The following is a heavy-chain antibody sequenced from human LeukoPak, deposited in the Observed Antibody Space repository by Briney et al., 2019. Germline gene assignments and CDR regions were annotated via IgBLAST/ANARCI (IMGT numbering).Heavy chain of an antibody. CDR2: ISCYNGDT. Sequence: EASVKVFCKASGYTFTHHGIAWIRQAPGQGLEWLGWISCYNGDTIYAQKFQGRVTLTTEKSTSTVYMELRSLTSDDTAVYYCARDPSNTSGWYQYFDAWGRGTLVSVSS. CDR3: ARDPSNTSGWYQYFDA. J-gene: IGHJ2*01. CDR1: GYTFTHHG. D-gene: IGHD6-19*01. V-gene: IGHV1-18*01.